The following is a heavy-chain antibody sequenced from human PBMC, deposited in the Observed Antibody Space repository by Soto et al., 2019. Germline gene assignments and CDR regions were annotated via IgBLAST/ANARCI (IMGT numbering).Heavy chain of an antibody. CDR3: ATHTVTGDWFDP. V-gene: IGHV4-30-4*01. D-gene: IGHD4-17*01. J-gene: IGHJ5*02. Sequence: QVQLQESGPGLVKPSQTLSLTCTVSGDSISSGDYYWSWIRQPPGKGLEWIGYIFYTGSTYYNPSLKSRVTISVDTSKNQFSLKLSSVTAADTAVYYCATHTVTGDWFDPWGQGTLVTVSS. CDR1: GDSISSGDYY. CDR2: IFYTGST.